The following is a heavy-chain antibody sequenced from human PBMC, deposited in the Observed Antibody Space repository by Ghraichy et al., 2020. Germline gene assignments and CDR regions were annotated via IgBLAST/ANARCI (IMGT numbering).Heavy chain of an antibody. CDR2: ISSSSSTI. CDR3: ARISKILGYCSSTSCYPHLYYYYGMDV. V-gene: IGHV3-48*02. CDR1: GFTFSSYS. J-gene: IGHJ6*02. D-gene: IGHD2-2*01. Sequence: GGSLRLSCAASGFTFSSYSMNWVRQAPGKGLEWVSYISSSSSTIYYADSVKGRFTISRDNAKNSLYLQMNSLGDEDTAVYYCARISKILGYCSSTSCYPHLYYYYGMDVWGQGTTVTVSS.